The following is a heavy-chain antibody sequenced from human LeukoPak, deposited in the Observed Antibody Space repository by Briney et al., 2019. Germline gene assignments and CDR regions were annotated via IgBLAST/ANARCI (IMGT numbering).Heavy chain of an antibody. J-gene: IGHJ4*02. V-gene: IGHV3-23*01. Sequence: GGSLRLSCAASGFTFSSYAMSWVRQAPGKGLEWVSYISERGGSTTYADSVKGRFTISRDTSLNTLYLQMTSLRAEDTAVYFCAKRGIVIRGILVIGYHQEAYHYDYWGQGVLVTVSS. CDR3: AKRGIVIRGILVIGYHQEAYHYDY. D-gene: IGHD3-10*01. CDR1: GFTFSSYA. CDR2: ISERGGST.